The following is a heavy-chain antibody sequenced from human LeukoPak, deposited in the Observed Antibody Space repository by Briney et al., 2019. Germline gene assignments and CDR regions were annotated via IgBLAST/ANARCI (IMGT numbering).Heavy chain of an antibody. CDR3: ARAHSGYDGYYYGMDV. CDR2: INPNSGGT. V-gene: IGHV1-2*02. CDR1: GYTFTGYY. J-gene: IGHJ6*02. D-gene: IGHD5-12*01. Sequence: ASVKVSCKASGYTFTGYYMHWVRQAPGQGLEWMGWINPNSGGTNYAQKLQGRVTMTRDTSISTAYMELSRLRSDDTAVYYCARAHSGYDGYYYGMDVWGQGTTVTVSS.